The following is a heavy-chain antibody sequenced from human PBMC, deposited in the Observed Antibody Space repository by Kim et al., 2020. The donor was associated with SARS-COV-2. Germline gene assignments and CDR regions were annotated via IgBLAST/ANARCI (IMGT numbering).Heavy chain of an antibody. V-gene: IGHV3-33*01. CDR1: GFTFNSHG. J-gene: IGHJ3*02. CDR2: IWYDGSNK. D-gene: IGHD4-17*01. CDR3: ARDGYGDYGAFDI. Sequence: GGSLRLSCAASGFTFNSHGMHWVRQAPGKGLEWVAVIWYDGSNKYYADSVKGRFTISRDNSKNTLYLQMNSLRAEDTALYYCARDGYGDYGAFDIWGQGTICTVSS.